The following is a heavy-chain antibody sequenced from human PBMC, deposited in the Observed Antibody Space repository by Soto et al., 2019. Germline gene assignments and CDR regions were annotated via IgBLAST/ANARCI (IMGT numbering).Heavy chain of an antibody. CDR2: VNTYNGNP. V-gene: IGHV1-18*01. Sequence: QVQLVQSGVEVKKPGASVKVSCKASGYTFTNYAISWVRQAPGRGLEGMGWVNTYNGNPNYAQMFQGRVTMTTDTSTGTAYMELRSLKSDDSAVYYCARDSHYSTDCQRFDSWGQGTLVTVSP. D-gene: IGHD6-13*01. J-gene: IGHJ4*02. CDR3: ARDSHYSTDCQRFDS. CDR1: GYTFTNYA.